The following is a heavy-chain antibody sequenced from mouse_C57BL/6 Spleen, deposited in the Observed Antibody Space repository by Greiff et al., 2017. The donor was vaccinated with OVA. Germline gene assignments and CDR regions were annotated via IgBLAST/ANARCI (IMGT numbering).Heavy chain of an antibody. Sequence: DVQLQESGPELVKPGDSVKISCKASGYSFTGYFMNWVMQSHGKSLEWIGRINPYNGDTFYNQKFKGKATLTVDKSSSTAHMELRSLTSEDSAVYYCARSGYDRNWYFDVWGTGTTVTVSS. CDR3: ARSGYDRNWYFDV. V-gene: IGHV1-20*01. CDR1: GYSFTGYF. D-gene: IGHD2-10*02. CDR2: INPYNGDT. J-gene: IGHJ1*03.